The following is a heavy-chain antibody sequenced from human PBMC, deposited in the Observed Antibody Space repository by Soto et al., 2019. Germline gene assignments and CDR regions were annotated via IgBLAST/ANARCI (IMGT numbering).Heavy chain of an antibody. Sequence: QVQLVESGGGVVQPGRSLRLSCAASGFTFSSCGMHWVRQAPGKGLEWVAVISYDGSNKYSADSVKGRFTISRDNSKNTLYLQMNSLRTEDTAVYYCAKTVWHPTGENYYGMDVWGQGTTVTVSS. D-gene: IGHD3-10*01. J-gene: IGHJ6*02. V-gene: IGHV3-30*18. CDR2: ISYDGSNK. CDR1: GFTFSSCG. CDR3: AKTVWHPTGENYYGMDV.